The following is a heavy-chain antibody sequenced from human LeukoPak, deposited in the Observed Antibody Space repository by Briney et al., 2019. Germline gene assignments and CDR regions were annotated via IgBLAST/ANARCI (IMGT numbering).Heavy chain of an antibody. V-gene: IGHV3-69-1*02. J-gene: IGHJ4*02. CDR1: GYTFTDYS. Sequence: GGSLRLSCEVSGYTFTDYSMHWVRQAPGKGLEWVSSITSTSRTIFYADSVEGRFTISRDNAKSTVSLEMNSLRTEDAAIYYCARDLPDNALFDLWGQGTLVSVSS. CDR3: ARDLPDNALFDL. D-gene: IGHD2-8*01. CDR2: ITSTSRTI.